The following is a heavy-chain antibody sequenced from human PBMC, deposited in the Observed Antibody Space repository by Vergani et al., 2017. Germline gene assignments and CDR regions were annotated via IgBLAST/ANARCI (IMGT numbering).Heavy chain of an antibody. Sequence: EVQLLESGGGLVQPGGSLRLSCAASGFTFSSYAMSWVRQAPGKGLEWVSAISGSGGSTYYADSVKGRFTISRDNSKNTLYLQMNSLRAEDTAVYYCAKVPRKSTVYAIPFDYWGQGTLVTVSS. CDR2: ISGSGGST. V-gene: IGHV3-23*01. CDR3: AKVPRKSTVYAIPFDY. CDR1: GFTFSSYA. J-gene: IGHJ4*02. D-gene: IGHD2-8*01.